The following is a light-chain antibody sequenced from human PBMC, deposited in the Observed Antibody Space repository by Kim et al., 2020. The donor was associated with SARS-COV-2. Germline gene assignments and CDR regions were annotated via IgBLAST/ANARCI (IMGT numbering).Light chain of an antibody. Sequence: LSLSPGERATLSCRASHSVGNYLAWYQQQPGQAPRLLISDASNRATDIPARFSGSGSGTDFTLTISSLEPEDFAVYYCQQRSNWYTFGQGTKLEI. V-gene: IGKV3-11*01. CDR3: QQRSNWYT. CDR2: DAS. CDR1: HSVGNY. J-gene: IGKJ2*01.